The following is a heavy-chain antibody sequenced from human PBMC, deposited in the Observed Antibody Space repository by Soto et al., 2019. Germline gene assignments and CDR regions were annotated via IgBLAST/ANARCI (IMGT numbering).Heavy chain of an antibody. CDR1: GGTFSSYT. CDR3: ASASLTMVRTVSLVN. J-gene: IGHJ4*02. Sequence: QVQLVQSGAEVTKPGSSVKVSCKASGGTFSSYTISWVRQAPGQGLEWMGRIIPILGIANYAQKFQGRVTITADKSTSTAYMELSSLRSEDTAVYYCASASLTMVRTVSLVNWGQGTLVTVSS. CDR2: IIPILGIA. V-gene: IGHV1-69*02. D-gene: IGHD3-10*01.